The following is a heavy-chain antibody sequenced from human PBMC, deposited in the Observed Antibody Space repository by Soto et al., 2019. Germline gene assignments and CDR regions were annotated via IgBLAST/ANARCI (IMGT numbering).Heavy chain of an antibody. V-gene: IGHV4-59*01. Sequence: SETLSLPCIISAGAITNYYWSWVRQSPGKGLEWIGWIYYSGATLYNPSFKSRITMSVDTSNNQFSLKMNSVTASDTAVYYCARYCNGDTCYSKSLDYWGRGTLVTV. D-gene: IGHD2-15*01. J-gene: IGHJ4*02. CDR1: AGAITNYY. CDR3: ARYCNGDTCYSKSLDY. CDR2: IYYSGAT.